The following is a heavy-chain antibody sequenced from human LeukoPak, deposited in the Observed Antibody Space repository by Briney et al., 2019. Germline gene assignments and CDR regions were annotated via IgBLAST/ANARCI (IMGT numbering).Heavy chain of an antibody. Sequence: PSETLSLTCTVSGGSISGYYWSWIRQPAGKGLEWIGRIYTSGSTNYNPSLKSRVTISVDTSKNQFSLKLSSVTAADTAVYYCARGQRGWQLVRAASSYMDVWGKGTTVTVSS. V-gene: IGHV4-4*07. J-gene: IGHJ6*03. D-gene: IGHD6-6*01. CDR2: IYTSGST. CDR1: GGSISGYY. CDR3: ARGQRGWQLVRAASSYMDV.